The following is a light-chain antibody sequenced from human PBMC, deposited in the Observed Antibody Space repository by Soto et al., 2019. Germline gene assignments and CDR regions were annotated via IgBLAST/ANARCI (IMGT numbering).Light chain of an antibody. V-gene: IGLV2-11*01. J-gene: IGLJ1*01. CDR3: CSYAGSYTLV. CDR2: DVN. CDR1: SSDVGSYNY. Sequence: QSALTQPRSVSGSPGQSVTISCTGTSSDVGSYNYVSWYQQHPGKAPKLMIYDVNKRPSGVPDRFSGSKSGNTASLTISGLQAEDEADYYCCSYAGSYTLVFGTGTKLTVL.